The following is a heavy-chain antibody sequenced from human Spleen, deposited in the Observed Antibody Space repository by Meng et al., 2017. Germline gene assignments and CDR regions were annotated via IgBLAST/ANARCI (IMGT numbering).Heavy chain of an antibody. D-gene: IGHD2-21*01. CDR1: GFAFDSFA. CDR3: ARDYSRYYHGLDV. J-gene: IGHJ6*01. CDR2: IGGRGAST. V-gene: IGHV3-23*01. Sequence: GGSLRLSCAASGFAFDSFAMTWGRQAPGTGLEWVSTIGGRGASTYYADSVKGRFTISRDNSKNTLYLQMNSLRAEDTALYYCARDYSRYYHGLDVWGQGTTVTVSS.